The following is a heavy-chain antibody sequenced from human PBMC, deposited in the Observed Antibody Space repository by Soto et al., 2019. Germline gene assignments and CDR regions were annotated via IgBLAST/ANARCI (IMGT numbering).Heavy chain of an antibody. V-gene: IGHV5-51*01. D-gene: IGHD2-2*01. CDR2: IYPGDSDT. CDR1: GYSFTSYW. Sequence: GESLKISCKGSGYSFTSYWIVWVRQMPGKGLEWMGIIYPGDSDTRYSPSFQGHVTISADKSISTAYLQWSSLKASDTAMYYCASTPPAGGYYYYGMDVWGQGTTVTVSS. CDR3: ASTPPAGGYYYYGMDV. J-gene: IGHJ6*02.